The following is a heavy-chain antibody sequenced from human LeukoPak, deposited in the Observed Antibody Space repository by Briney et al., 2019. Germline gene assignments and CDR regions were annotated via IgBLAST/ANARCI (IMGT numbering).Heavy chain of an antibody. D-gene: IGHD3-9*01. V-gene: IGHV3-33*01. Sequence: GGSLRLSCAASGFTFSSFGMHWVRQAPGKGLEWVTLIWYDGSSEYYVDSVKGRFTISRDNSKNTLYLQINSLKAEDTVVYYCARDSYDILTGYYSGPDYWGQGTLVTVSS. J-gene: IGHJ4*02. CDR1: GFTFSSFG. CDR3: ARDSYDILTGYYSGPDY. CDR2: IWYDGSSE.